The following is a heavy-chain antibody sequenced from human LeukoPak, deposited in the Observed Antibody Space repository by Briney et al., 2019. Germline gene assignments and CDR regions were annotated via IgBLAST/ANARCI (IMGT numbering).Heavy chain of an antibody. Sequence: GGSLRLSCAASGFIFDDYAMRWVRQVPGKGLEWVSSIRSNSGSIGYVDSVKGRFTISRDNAKNSLYLQMNSLRAEDTALYYCAKDMYSSSLRAAVDYWGQGTLVTVSS. D-gene: IGHD6-13*01. CDR1: GFIFDDYA. CDR2: IRSNSGSI. J-gene: IGHJ4*02. CDR3: AKDMYSSSLRAAVDY. V-gene: IGHV3-9*01.